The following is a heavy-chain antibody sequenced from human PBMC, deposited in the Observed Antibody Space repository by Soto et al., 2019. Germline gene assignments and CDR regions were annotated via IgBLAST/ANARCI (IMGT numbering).Heavy chain of an antibody. CDR1: GFTFSTYA. Sequence: PGGSLRLSCAASGFTFSTYAMTWVRQAPGKGLGWVSTISGSGSSTYYADSVNGRFTISRDNSKNTLFLQMNSLRAEDTAVYYCARDVNPSYWGHGTLVTVSS. J-gene: IGHJ4*01. CDR3: ARDVNPSY. V-gene: IGHV3-23*01. CDR2: ISGSGSST.